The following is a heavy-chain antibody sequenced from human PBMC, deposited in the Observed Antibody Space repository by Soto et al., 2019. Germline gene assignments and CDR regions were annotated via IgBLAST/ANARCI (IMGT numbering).Heavy chain of an antibody. V-gene: IGHV3-21*01. CDR1: GFTLSSYS. Sequence: EVQLVESGGGLVKPGGSLRLSCAASGFTLSSYSMNWVRQAPGKGLEWVSSISSSSSYIYYADSVKGRFTISRDNAKNSLYLQMNSLRAEDTAVYYCARDNNWSLSAKERYGMDVWGQGTTVTVSS. D-gene: IGHD1-20*01. CDR3: ARDNNWSLSAKERYGMDV. J-gene: IGHJ6*02. CDR2: ISSSSSYI.